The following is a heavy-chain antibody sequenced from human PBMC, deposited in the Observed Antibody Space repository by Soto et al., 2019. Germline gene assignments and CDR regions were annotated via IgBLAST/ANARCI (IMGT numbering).Heavy chain of an antibody. Sequence: QVQLVQSGAEVKRSGSSVKVSCKISGDSFTNYAISWVRQAPGQGLEWMGGSIPVFGSANYAQKFQRRVTISADASTRTAFMELSSLRVEETALYFCARVRGVTGTTEGSFAFWGQGTLVIVSS. V-gene: IGHV1-69*01. CDR3: ARVRGVTGTTEGSFAF. D-gene: IGHD1-7*01. CDR2: SIPVFGSA. J-gene: IGHJ4*02. CDR1: GDSFTNYA.